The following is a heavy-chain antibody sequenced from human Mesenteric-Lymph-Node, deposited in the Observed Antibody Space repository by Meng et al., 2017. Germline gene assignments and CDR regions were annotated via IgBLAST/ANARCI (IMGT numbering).Heavy chain of an antibody. D-gene: IGHD2-2*02. J-gene: IGHJ4*02. V-gene: IGHV4-61*01. CDR1: GGSVSSGSYY. Sequence: QVQRQEAGPGLVRPSETLSLTCTVSGGSVSSGSYYWSWIRQPPGKGLEWIGYIFYSESTNYNPSLKSRVTISVDTSKHQFSLKLSSVTAADTAIYYCARAVYTSYGIDYWGQGALVTVSS. CDR2: IFYSEST. CDR3: ARAVYTSYGIDY.